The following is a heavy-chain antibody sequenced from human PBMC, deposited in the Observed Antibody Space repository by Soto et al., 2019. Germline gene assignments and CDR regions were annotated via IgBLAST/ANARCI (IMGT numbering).Heavy chain of an antibody. Sequence: QVQLQESGPGLVKPSGTLSLTCAVSGGSISSSNWWSWVRQPPGKGLEWIGEIYHSGSTNYNPSPESGVSXXVXKXXSQASLKPSSVTAEHTAVYYCARVTYFSGSYCKDYWGQGTLVTVSS. CDR2: IYHSGST. D-gene: IGHD1-26*01. J-gene: IGHJ4*02. CDR3: ARVTYFSGSYCKDY. V-gene: IGHV4-4*02. CDR1: GGSISSSNW.